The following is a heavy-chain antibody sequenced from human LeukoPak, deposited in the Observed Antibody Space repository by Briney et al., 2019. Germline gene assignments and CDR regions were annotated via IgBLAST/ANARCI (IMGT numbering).Heavy chain of an antibody. CDR2: ISAYNGNT. V-gene: IGHV1-18*01. Sequence: GASVKVSCKASGYTFTSYGISWVRQAPRQGLEWMGWISAYNGNTNYAQKLQGRVTMTTDTSTSTAYMELRSLRSDDTAVYYCARGPFGIFGVVTRIDYWGQGTLVTVSS. J-gene: IGHJ4*02. CDR1: GYTFTSYG. CDR3: ARGPFGIFGVVTRIDY. D-gene: IGHD3-3*01.